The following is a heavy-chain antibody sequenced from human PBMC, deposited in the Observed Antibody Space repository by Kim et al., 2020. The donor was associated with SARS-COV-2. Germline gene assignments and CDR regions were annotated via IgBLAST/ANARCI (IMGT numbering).Heavy chain of an antibody. CDR3: AREVVATIRGGFYFDY. J-gene: IGHJ4*02. Sequence: SETLSLTCAVSGGSISSGGYSWSWIRQPPGKGLEWIGYIYHSGSTYYNPSLKSRVTISVDRSKNQFSLKLSSVTAADTAVYYCAREVVATIRGGFYFDYWGQGTLVTVSS. CDR2: IYHSGST. D-gene: IGHD5-12*01. CDR1: GGSISSGGYS. V-gene: IGHV4-30-2*01.